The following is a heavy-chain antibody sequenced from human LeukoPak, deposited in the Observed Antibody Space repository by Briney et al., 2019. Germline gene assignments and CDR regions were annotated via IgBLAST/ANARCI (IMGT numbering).Heavy chain of an antibody. CDR3: ARGAAGEQWLVLGCYFDY. CDR1: GGSISSYY. D-gene: IGHD6-19*01. J-gene: IGHJ4*02. CDR2: INHSGST. Sequence: SETLSLTCTVSGGSISSYYWSWIRQPPGKGLEWIGEINHSGSTNYNPSLKSRVTISVDTSKNQFSLKLSSVTAADTAVYYCARGAAGEQWLVLGCYFDYWGQGTLVTVSS. V-gene: IGHV4-34*01.